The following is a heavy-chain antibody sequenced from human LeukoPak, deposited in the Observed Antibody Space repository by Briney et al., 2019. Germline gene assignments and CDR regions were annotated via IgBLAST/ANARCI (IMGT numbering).Heavy chain of an antibody. V-gene: IGHV3-9*01. CDR3: ARAIGVTCISTSCYSFDY. J-gene: IGHJ4*02. CDR2: ISWNSGSI. CDR1: GFIFDDYA. D-gene: IGHD2-2*02. Sequence: PGGSLRLSCAAPGFIFDDYAIHWVRQAPGKGLEWVSGISWNSGSIGYADSVKGRFTISRDNAKNSLYLQMSSLRTEDTALYYCARAIGVTCISTSCYSFDYWGQGTLVTVSS.